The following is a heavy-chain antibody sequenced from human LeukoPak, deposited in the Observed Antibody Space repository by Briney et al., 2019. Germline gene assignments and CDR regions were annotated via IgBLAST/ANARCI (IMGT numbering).Heavy chain of an antibody. J-gene: IGHJ4*02. V-gene: IGHV3-23*01. CDR1: GFTFSSYA. Sequence: GGSLRLSCAASGFTFSSYAMSWVRQAPGKGLEWVSAISGSGGSTYYADSVKGRITISRDNSKNTLYLQMNSLRAEDTAVYYCAKTPLGGYYDSSGYSASYYFDYWGQGTLVTVSS. CDR3: AKTPLGGYYDSSGYSASYYFDY. CDR2: ISGSGGST. D-gene: IGHD3-22*01.